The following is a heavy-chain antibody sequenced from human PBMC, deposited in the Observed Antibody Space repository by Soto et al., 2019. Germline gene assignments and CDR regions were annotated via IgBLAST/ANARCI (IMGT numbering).Heavy chain of an antibody. Sequence: SGTLSLTCTVSGGSISSSIYYWGWIRPPPGKGLEWIGSIYYSGSTYYNPSLKSRVTISVDTSKNQFSLKLSSVTAADTAVYYCARHYNGGWVIWNYGSYYYYMDVWGKGTTVTVSS. CDR3: ARHYNGGWVIWNYGSYYYYMDV. V-gene: IGHV4-39*01. J-gene: IGHJ6*03. D-gene: IGHD1-7*01. CDR1: GGSISSSIYY. CDR2: IYYSGST.